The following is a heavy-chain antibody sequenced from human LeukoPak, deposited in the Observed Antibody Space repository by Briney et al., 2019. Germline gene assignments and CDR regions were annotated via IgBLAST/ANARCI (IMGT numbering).Heavy chain of an antibody. D-gene: IGHD2-21*01. CDR2: TYYKSKWYN. J-gene: IGHJ6*02. Sequence: SQTLSLTCAISGDSVSGNRGTWNWIRQSPSRGLEWLGRTYYKSKWYNDYAGSVKSLIAIDPDTFKNQFFLQLKSLTPEDTAVYYCARGFLKTGMDVWGQGTTVTVSS. V-gene: IGHV6-1*01. CDR1: GDSVSGNRGT. CDR3: ARGFLKTGMDV.